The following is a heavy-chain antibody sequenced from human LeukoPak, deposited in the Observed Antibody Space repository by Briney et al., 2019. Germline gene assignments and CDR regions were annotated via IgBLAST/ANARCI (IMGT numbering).Heavy chain of an antibody. Sequence: SGGSLRLSCAASGFTFSSYAMSWVRQAPGKGLEWVSAISGSGGSTYYADSVKGRFTISRDNSKNTLYLQMNSLRAEDTAVYYCANVVSGHRYDSSAYDYWGQGTLVTVSS. CDR3: ANVVSGHRYDSSAYDY. J-gene: IGHJ4*02. CDR2: ISGSGGST. D-gene: IGHD3-22*01. CDR1: GFTFSSYA. V-gene: IGHV3-23*01.